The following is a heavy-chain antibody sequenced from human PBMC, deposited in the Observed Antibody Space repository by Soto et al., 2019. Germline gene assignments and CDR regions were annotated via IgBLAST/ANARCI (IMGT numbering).Heavy chain of an antibody. CDR2: ISYDGSNK. CDR3: AKTTDRSGYYSRFDY. D-gene: IGHD3-22*01. CDR1: GFTFSSYG. J-gene: IGHJ4*02. Sequence: GGSLRLSCAASGFTFSSYGMNWVRQAPGKGLEWVAVISYDGSNKYHADSVKGRFTISRDNSKNTLYLQMNSLRVEDTAVYYCAKTTDRSGYYSRFDYWGQGALVTVSS. V-gene: IGHV3-30*18.